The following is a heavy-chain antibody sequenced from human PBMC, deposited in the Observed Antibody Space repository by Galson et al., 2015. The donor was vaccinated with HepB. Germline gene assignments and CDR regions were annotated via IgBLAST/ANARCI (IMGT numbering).Heavy chain of an antibody. J-gene: IGHJ4*02. CDR2: ISYDGTND. CDR1: GFTFSNYA. D-gene: IGHD5-24*01. CDR3: ARGGSSNGYTPWIDY. V-gene: IGHV3-30-3*01. Sequence: SLRLSCAASGFTFSNYAMHWVRQAPGKGLEWVATISYDGTNDYYADSAKGRFTISRDNSRNTLYLQMNSLRVEDTAVYYCARGGSSNGYTPWIDYWGQGSLVTVSS.